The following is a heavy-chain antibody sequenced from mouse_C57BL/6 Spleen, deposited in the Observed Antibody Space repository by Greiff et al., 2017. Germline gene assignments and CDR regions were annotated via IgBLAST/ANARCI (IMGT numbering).Heavy chain of an antibody. CDR1: GYTFTDYN. D-gene: IGHD1-1*01. CDR2: INPNNGGT. V-gene: IGHV1-22*01. CDR3: ARDGSSYDYFDY. Sequence: VQLKQSGPELVKPGASVKMSCKASGYTFTDYNMHWVKQSHGKSLEWIGYINPNNGGTSYNQKFKGKATLTVNKSSSTAYMELRSLTSEDSAVYYCARDGSSYDYFDYWGQGTTLTVSS. J-gene: IGHJ2*01.